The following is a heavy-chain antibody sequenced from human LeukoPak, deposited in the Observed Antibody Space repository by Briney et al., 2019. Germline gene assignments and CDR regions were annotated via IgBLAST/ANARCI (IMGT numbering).Heavy chain of an antibody. V-gene: IGHV4-59*01. CDR1: GGSISSYY. CDR3: ARGTWDDILTGYRDFDI. J-gene: IGHJ3*02. D-gene: IGHD3-9*01. Sequence: PSETLSLTCTVSGGSISSYYWSWIRQPPGKGLEWIGYIYYSGSTNYNPSLKSRVTISVDTSKNQFSLKLSSVTAADTAVYYCARGTWDDILTGYRDFDIWGQGTMVTVSS. CDR2: IYYSGST.